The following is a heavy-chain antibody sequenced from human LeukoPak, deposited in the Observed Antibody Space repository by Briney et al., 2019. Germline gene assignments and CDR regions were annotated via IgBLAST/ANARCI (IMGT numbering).Heavy chain of an antibody. Sequence: PSETLSLTCAVYGGSFSGYYWSWIRQPPGKGLEWIGSIYYSGSTYYNPSLKSRVTISVDTSKNQFSLKLSSVTAADTAVYYCARHGDGNYYDSSGYYYGRGYWGQGTLVTVSS. CDR1: GGSFSGYY. D-gene: IGHD3-22*01. CDR2: IYYSGST. V-gene: IGHV4-34*01. J-gene: IGHJ4*02. CDR3: ARHGDGNYYDSSGYYYGRGY.